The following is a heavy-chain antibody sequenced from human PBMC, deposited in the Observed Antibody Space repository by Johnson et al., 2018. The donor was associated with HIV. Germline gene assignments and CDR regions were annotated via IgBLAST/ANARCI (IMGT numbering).Heavy chain of an antibody. J-gene: IGHJ3*02. CDR2: INQDGSEK. CDR1: EFTFGNYW. V-gene: IGHV3-7*01. D-gene: IGHD1-26*01. CDR3: ARDLARRGGAAFDI. Sequence: VQLVESGGGLVQPGGSLRLSYAASEFTFGNYWISWLRQAPGKGLEWVANINQDGSEKLYVDSVKGRFTISRDNAKNSLYLQMNSLRPEDTAVYYCARDLARRGGAAFDIWGQGTMVTVSS.